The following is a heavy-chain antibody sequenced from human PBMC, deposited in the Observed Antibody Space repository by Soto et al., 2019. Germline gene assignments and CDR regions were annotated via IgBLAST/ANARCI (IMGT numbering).Heavy chain of an antibody. J-gene: IGHJ4*02. CDR1: GFTFRNYA. D-gene: IGHD2-2*01. V-gene: IGHV3-23*01. Sequence: EVQLLESGGGLVQPGGSLRLSCAASGFTFRNYAMNWVRQAPGKGLEWVSAISGSDDNTYYADSVKGRFTISRDNSKNTVYLQMNSLRAEDTALYYCARTWQGDYWGQGTLVTVSS. CDR3: ARTWQGDY. CDR2: ISGSDDNT.